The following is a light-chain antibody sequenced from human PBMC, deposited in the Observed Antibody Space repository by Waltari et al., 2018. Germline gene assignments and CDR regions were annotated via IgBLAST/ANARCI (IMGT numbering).Light chain of an antibody. Sequence: ETVMTQSPATLSVSPGERATLSCRASQSVSSNLAWYQQKPGQAPRLLIYGAPTRATGIPARFSGSGSGTEFTLTISSLQSEDFAVYYCQQYNNWPPATFGGGTKVEIK. V-gene: IGKV3-15*01. J-gene: IGKJ4*01. CDR3: QQYNNWPPAT. CDR2: GAP. CDR1: QSVSSN.